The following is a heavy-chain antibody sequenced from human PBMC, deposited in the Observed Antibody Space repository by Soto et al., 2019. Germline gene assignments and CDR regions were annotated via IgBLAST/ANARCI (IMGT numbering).Heavy chain of an antibody. CDR2: IIPIFGTA. CDR3: AASGTGTRPGWFDP. CDR1: GGTFSSYA. V-gene: IGHV1-69*12. J-gene: IGHJ5*02. Sequence: QVQLVQSGAEVKKPGSSVKVSCKASGGTFSSYAISWVRLAPGQGLEWMGGIIPIFGTANYAQKFQGRVTSTADESTSTAYMELGSLRAEDAAVYYCAASGTGTRPGWFDPWGQGTLVTVSS. D-gene: IGHD4-4*01.